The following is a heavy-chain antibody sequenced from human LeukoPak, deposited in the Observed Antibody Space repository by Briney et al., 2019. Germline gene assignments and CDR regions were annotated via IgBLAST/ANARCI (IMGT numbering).Heavy chain of an antibody. CDR2: ISWNSGSI. Sequence: AGRSLRLSCAASGFTFDDYAMHWVRQAPGKGLEWVSGISWNSGSIGYADSVKGRFTISRDNAKNSLYLQMNSLRAEDTAVYYCATPSNYFDYWGQGTLVTVSS. D-gene: IGHD2-15*01. CDR1: GFTFDDYA. V-gene: IGHV3-9*01. J-gene: IGHJ4*02. CDR3: ATPSNYFDY.